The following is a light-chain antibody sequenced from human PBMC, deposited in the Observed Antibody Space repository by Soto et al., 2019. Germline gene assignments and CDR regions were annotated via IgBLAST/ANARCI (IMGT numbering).Light chain of an antibody. CDR3: QQYGSSPRT. CDR1: QSVTNNY. V-gene: IGKV3-20*01. CDR2: GAS. Sequence: EIVLTQSPGTLSLSPGDTAALSCRASQSVTNNYLAWYQQKPGQAPRLRIFGASSRATGIPDRFSGSASGTDFTLTISRLEPEDFAVYYCQQYGSSPRTFGQGTKVEIK. J-gene: IGKJ1*01.